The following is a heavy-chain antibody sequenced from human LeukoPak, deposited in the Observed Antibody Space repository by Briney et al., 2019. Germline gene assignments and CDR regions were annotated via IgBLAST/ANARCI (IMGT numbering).Heavy chain of an antibody. CDR3: ARQRSSPRRGSVNNWFDP. CDR2: LYYSGST. Sequence: SETLSLTCTVSGGSISSSSYYWGWIRQPPGKGLEWIGSLYYSGSTYYNPSLKSRVTISVDASKNQFSLKLSSVSAADSAAYYCARQRSSPRRGSVNNWFDPWGQGTLVTVSS. D-gene: IGHD2-8*02. CDR1: GGSISSSSYY. J-gene: IGHJ5*02. V-gene: IGHV4-39*01.